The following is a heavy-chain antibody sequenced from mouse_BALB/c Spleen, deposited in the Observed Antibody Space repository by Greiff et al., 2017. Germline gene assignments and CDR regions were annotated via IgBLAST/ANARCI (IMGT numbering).Heavy chain of an antibody. CDR2: IWGGGST. J-gene: IGHJ2*01. CDR1: GFSLTDYD. D-gene: IGHD4-1*02. CDR3: AKHGQLGYYFDY. Sequence: VKLVESGPGLVAPSQRLSITCTVSGFSLTDYDISWIRQPPGKGLEWLGVIWGGGSTYYNSVLKSRLSISKDNSKSQVFLKMNSLQTDDTAMYYCAKHGQLGYYFDYWGQGTTLTVSS. V-gene: IGHV2-6-5*01.